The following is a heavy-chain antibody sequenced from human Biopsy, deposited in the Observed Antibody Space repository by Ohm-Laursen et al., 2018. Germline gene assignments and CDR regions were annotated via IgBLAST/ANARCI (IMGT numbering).Heavy chain of an antibody. CDR3: ARVPAYPSIDGYYGLDL. J-gene: IGHJ6*02. D-gene: IGHD3-9*01. CDR1: GYTFAGYY. V-gene: IGHV1-2*02. Sequence: ASVKVSCNASGYTFAGYYLHWVRQAPGHGLEWMGWINPNSGNANYAQSFQGRLTVTRDTSISTAYMDLTSLTFDDTAIYYCARVPAYPSIDGYYGLDLWGQGTTVIVSS. CDR2: INPNSGNA.